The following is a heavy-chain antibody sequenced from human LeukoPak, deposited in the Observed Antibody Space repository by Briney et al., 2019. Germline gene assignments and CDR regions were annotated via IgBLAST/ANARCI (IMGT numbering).Heavy chain of an antibody. Sequence: GGSLRLSCAASGFTFSSYGMSWVRQAPGKGLEWVSLISGSGGSTYNADSVKGRFTISRDNAKNSLYLQMNSLRAEDTAVYYCARGASYSNYFLFDYWGQGTLVTVSS. V-gene: IGHV3-23*01. CDR2: ISGSGGST. CDR3: ARGASYSNYFLFDY. CDR1: GFTFSSYG. D-gene: IGHD4-11*01. J-gene: IGHJ4*02.